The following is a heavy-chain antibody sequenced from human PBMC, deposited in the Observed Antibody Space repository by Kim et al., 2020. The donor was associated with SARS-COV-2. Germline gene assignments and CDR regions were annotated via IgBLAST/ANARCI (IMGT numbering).Heavy chain of an antibody. Sequence: SETLSLTCTVSGGSISSYYWSWIRQPPGKGLEWIGFIYYSGSTNYNPSLKSRVTISVDTSKNQFSLKLSSVTAADTAVYYCARQLSYYYDSSGYYPYWYFVLWGRGTLVTVSS. CDR3: ARQLSYYYDSSGYYPYWYFVL. CDR1: GGSISSYY. CDR2: IYYSGST. V-gene: IGHV4-59*01. J-gene: IGHJ2*01. D-gene: IGHD3-22*01.